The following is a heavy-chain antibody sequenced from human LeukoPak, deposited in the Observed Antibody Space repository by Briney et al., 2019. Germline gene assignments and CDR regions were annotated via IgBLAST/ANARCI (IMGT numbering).Heavy chain of an antibody. CDR3: ARERPAYWYFDL. J-gene: IGHJ2*01. Sequence: PSETLSLTCTVSGGSISSADYHWSWIRQPPGKGLEWIGRIYTSGSTNYNPSLKSRVTMSVDTSKNQFSLKLSSVTAADTAVYYCARERPAYWYFDLWGRGTLVTVSS. CDR2: IYTSGST. CDR1: GGSISSADYH. V-gene: IGHV4-61*02.